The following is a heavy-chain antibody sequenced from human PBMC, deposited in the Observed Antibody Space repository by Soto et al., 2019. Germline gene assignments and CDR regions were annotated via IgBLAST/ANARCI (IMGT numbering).Heavy chain of an antibody. CDR1: GYTFNSHG. Sequence: GASVKVSCKASGYTFNSHGITWVRQAPGQGLEWMGYISSYSDTSYAQELQGRVTMTTDTSTSTAYMELRSLRSEDTAVYYCATNYYDSSGYLGYWGQGTLVTVSS. CDR3: ATNYYDSSGYLGY. J-gene: IGHJ4*02. D-gene: IGHD3-22*01. V-gene: IGHV1-18*01. CDR2: ISSYSDT.